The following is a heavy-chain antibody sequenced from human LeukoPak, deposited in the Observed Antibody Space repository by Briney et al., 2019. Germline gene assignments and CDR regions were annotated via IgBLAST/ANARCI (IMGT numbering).Heavy chain of an antibody. D-gene: IGHD3-10*01. Sequence: ASVKVSCKASGYTFTGYYMHWVRQAPGQALEWMGWINPNSGGTNYAQKFQGRVTMTRDTSISTAYMELSRLRSDDTAVYYCARDGTYYYGWFDPWGQGTLVTVSS. CDR2: INPNSGGT. CDR1: GYTFTGYY. J-gene: IGHJ5*02. V-gene: IGHV1-2*02. CDR3: ARDGTYYYGWFDP.